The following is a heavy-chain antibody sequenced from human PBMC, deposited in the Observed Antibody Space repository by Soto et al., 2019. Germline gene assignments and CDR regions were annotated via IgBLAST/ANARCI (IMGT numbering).Heavy chain of an antibody. Sequence: QVQLVESGGGVVQPGRSLRLSCAASGFTFSRYGMHWVRQAPGKGLEWVAVIWYDGSNKYYADSVKGRFTISRDNSKNTLDRQMNSLRAEDTAVYYCGKDYSYYYYGMDVWGQGTTVNVSS. J-gene: IGHJ6*02. D-gene: IGHD2-15*01. V-gene: IGHV3-33*06. CDR2: IWYDGSNK. CDR1: GFTFSRYG. CDR3: GKDYSYYYYGMDV.